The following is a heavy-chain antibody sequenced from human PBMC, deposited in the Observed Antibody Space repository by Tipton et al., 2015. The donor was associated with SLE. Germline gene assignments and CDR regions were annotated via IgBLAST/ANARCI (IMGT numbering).Heavy chain of an antibody. J-gene: IGHJ1*01. V-gene: IGHV4-31*03. CDR2: IYYSGST. D-gene: IGHD5-12*01. Sequence: TLSLTCTVSGDSIRSGAHYWGWIRQHPGKGLEWIGYIYYSGSTYYNPSLKSRLIILVETSNNQFSLKLSSVTAADTAVYYCATNGHGETYEFFTGYLRRWGQGTLVTVSS. CDR3: ATNGHGETYEFFTGYLRR. CDR1: GDSIRSGAHY.